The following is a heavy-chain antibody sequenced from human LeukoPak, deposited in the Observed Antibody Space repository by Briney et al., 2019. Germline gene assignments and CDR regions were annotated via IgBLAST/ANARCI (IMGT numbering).Heavy chain of an antibody. CDR3: ANPLGDAFDI. CDR1: GFTFSSYA. Sequence: PGRSLRLSCAAPGFTFSSYAMHWVRQAPGKGLEWVAVISYDGSNKYYADSAKGRFTTSRDNSKNTLYLQMNSLRAEDTAVYYCANPLGDAFDIWGQGTMVTVSS. V-gene: IGHV3-30*07. CDR2: ISYDGSNK. J-gene: IGHJ3*02.